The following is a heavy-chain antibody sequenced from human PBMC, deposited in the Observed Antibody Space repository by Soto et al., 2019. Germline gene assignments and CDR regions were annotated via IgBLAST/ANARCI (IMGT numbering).Heavy chain of an antibody. V-gene: IGHV1-3*01. D-gene: IGHD3-10*01. CDR3: ASSNYNPSLKSRVTISVDTSRNQFSLKLSSVTAADTAVYYCARHGRRTYGSGSYYNQRYYYYYMDV. Sequence: DSVKVSCKASGYTFTSYAMHWVRQAPGQRLEWMGWINAGNGNTKYSQKFQGRVTITRDTSASTAYMELSSLRSEDTAVYYCASSNYNPSLKSRVTISVDTSRNQFSLKLSSVTAADTAVYYCARHGRRTYGSGSYYNQRYYYYYMDVWCKGITVNVS. J-gene: IGHJ6*03. CDR1: GYTFTSYA. CDR2: INAGNGNT.